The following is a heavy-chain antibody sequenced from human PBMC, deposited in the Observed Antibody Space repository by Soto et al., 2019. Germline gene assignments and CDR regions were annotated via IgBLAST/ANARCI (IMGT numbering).Heavy chain of an antibody. CDR2: TYYRSKWYN. Sequence: PSQTLSLTCAISGDSVSSNSAAWNWIRQSPSRGLEWLGRTYYRSKWYNDYAVSVKSRITINPDTSKNQFSLQLNSVTPEDTAVYYCARADCSSTSCYTYYFDYWGQGTLVTVSS. J-gene: IGHJ4*02. V-gene: IGHV6-1*01. CDR3: ARADCSSTSCYTYYFDY. CDR1: GDSVSSNSAA. D-gene: IGHD2-2*02.